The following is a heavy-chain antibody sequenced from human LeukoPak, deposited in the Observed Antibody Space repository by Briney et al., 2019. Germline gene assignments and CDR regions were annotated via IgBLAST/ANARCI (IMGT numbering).Heavy chain of an antibody. J-gene: IGHJ4*02. Sequence: PGGSLRLSCAASGFTFSSYSMNWVRQAPGKGLEWVSSISSSSYIYYADSAKGRFTISSDNAKNSLYPQMNSLRAEDTVVYYRARDGLDDYDILNLSGSGQDYWGQGTLVTVSS. CDR2: ISSSSYI. D-gene: IGHD3-9*01. CDR1: GFTFSSYS. CDR3: ARDGLDDYDILNLSGSGQDY. V-gene: IGHV3-21*01.